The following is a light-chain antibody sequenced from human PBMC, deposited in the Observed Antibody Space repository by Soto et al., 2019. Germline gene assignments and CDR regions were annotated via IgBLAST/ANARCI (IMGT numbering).Light chain of an antibody. CDR3: TSYTSSRTSAV. CDR1: SSDVGGYNY. J-gene: IGLJ1*01. Sequence: QSALTQPASVSGPPGQSITISCTGTSSDVGGYNYVSWYQQHPGKAPKLMIYEVSNRPLGVSDRFSGSKSGNTASLTISGLQAEDEADYYCTSYTSSRTSAVLGTGTKGTV. CDR2: EVS. V-gene: IGLV2-14*01.